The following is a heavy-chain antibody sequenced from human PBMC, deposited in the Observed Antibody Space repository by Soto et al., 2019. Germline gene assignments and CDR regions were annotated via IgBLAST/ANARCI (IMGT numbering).Heavy chain of an antibody. Sequence: PGGSLRLSCVASGFTFSSYWMHWLRQAPGRELVWVSEIDTDGNSRNYADSVKGRFTISRDNAKNTLYLQMNSLTAEDTAVYFCASLSAPVDLWGRGTLVTVPS. CDR2: IDTDGNSR. CDR3: ASLSAPVDL. J-gene: IGHJ5*02. V-gene: IGHV3-74*01. CDR1: GFTFSSYW. D-gene: IGHD2-2*01.